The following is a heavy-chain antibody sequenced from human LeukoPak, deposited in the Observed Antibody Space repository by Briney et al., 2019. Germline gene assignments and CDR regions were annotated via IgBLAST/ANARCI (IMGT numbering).Heavy chain of an antibody. V-gene: IGHV3-23*01. Sequence: GGSLRLSCAGSGFPFSSYPISWVRQPQGKGLEWVSAITASGDSTYSADSVKGRFTISRDNSKNTLYLQMNNLRAEDTAVYYCARHCSGSSWPSFYYWGQGTLVTVSS. J-gene: IGHJ4*02. CDR1: GFPFSSYP. CDR3: ARHCSGSSWPSFYY. CDR2: ITASGDST. D-gene: IGHD6-13*01.